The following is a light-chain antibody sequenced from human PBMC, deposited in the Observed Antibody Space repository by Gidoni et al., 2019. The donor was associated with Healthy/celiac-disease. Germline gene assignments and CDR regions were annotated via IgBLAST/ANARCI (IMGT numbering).Light chain of an antibody. J-gene: IGKJ3*01. CDR2: AAS. CDR1: QSISSY. Sequence: DIQMTQSPSSLPASVGDRVTIPCRASQSISSYLNGYQQKPGKAPKLLIYAASSLQSGVQSRFSGSGSGTDFTLTSSSLQPEDFATYYCQQSYSTPFTFGPGTKVDIK. V-gene: IGKV1-39*01. CDR3: QQSYSTPFT.